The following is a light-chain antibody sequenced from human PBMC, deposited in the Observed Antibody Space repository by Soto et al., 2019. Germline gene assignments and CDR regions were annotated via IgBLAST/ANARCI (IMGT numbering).Light chain of an antibody. CDR2: GAS. V-gene: IGKV3D-15*01. Sequence: ELVMTQSPGTLSLSTGEGATLSCRASQSVDSNLAWYQQKPGQAPRLLFYGASTRPTGIPDRFSGSGSGTEFTLTIRSMPSEDFAVYFCQQYHSWPLTFGGGTKVDIK. CDR1: QSVDSN. J-gene: IGKJ4*02. CDR3: QQYHSWPLT.